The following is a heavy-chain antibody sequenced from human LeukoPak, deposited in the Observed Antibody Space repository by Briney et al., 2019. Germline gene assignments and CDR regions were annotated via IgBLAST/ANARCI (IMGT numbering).Heavy chain of an antibody. D-gene: IGHD3-16*02. J-gene: IGHJ4*02. CDR3: ARGDYVWGSYRYLSHFDN. V-gene: IGHV3-33*01. Sequence: GGSLRLSCAASGFTFSSYGMDWVRQAPGKGLEWVAVIWYDGSNKYYAGSVKGRFTISRDNSKNTLYLQMNSLRAEDTAVYYCARGDYVWGSYRYLSHFDNWGQGTLVTVSS. CDR2: IWYDGSNK. CDR1: GFTFSSYG.